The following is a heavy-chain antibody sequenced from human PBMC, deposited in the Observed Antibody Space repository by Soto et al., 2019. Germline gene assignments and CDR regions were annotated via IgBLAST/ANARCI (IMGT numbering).Heavy chain of an antibody. CDR2: IYYSGST. CDR3: ARQAITMIVVVITNWFDP. J-gene: IGHJ5*02. V-gene: IGHV4-39*01. D-gene: IGHD3-22*01. Sequence: SETLSLTCTVSCGSIRSSSYYWGWIRQPPGKGLEWIWSIYYSGSTYYNPSLKSRVTVSVDTSKNQFSLKLSSVTAADTAVYYCARQAITMIVVVITNWFDPWGQGTLVTVSS. CDR1: CGSIRSSSYY.